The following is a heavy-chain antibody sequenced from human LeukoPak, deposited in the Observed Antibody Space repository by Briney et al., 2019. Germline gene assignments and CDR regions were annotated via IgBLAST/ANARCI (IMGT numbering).Heavy chain of an antibody. Sequence: PSETLSLTCTVSGYSISSGYYWGWIRQPPGKGLEWIGSIYHSGSTYYNPSLKSRVTISVDTSKNQFSLKLSSVTAADTAVYYCASQKGYYYDSSGYYYFDYWGQGTLVTVSS. CDR3: ASQKGYYYDSSGYYYFDY. J-gene: IGHJ4*02. V-gene: IGHV4-38-2*02. CDR1: GYSISSGYY. CDR2: IYHSGST. D-gene: IGHD3-22*01.